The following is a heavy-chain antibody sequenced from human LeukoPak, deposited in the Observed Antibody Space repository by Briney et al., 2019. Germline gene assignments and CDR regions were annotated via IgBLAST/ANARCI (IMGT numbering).Heavy chain of an antibody. CDR2: ISGSGDST. CDR1: GFTFRNYA. CDR3: ARRSGIAVAGAFDY. V-gene: IGHV3-23*01. J-gene: IGHJ4*02. D-gene: IGHD6-19*01. Sequence: GGSLRLSCAAPGFTFRNYAMRSVRQAPGKGLEWGSGISGSGDSTYYADSVKGRFTISRDNSKNTLYLQMNSLRAEDTAVYYCARRSGIAVAGAFDYWGQGTLVTVSS.